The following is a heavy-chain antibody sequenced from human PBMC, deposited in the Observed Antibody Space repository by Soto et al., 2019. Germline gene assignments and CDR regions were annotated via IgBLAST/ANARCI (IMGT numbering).Heavy chain of an antibody. D-gene: IGHD3-16*01. CDR3: AKDRAPAMITFGGDMDY. Sequence: GGSLRLSCAASGFTFSSYGMHWVRQAPGKGLEWVAVISYDGSNKYYADSVKGRFTISRDNSKNTLYLQMNSLRAEDTAVYYYAKDRAPAMITFGGDMDYWGQGTLVTVSS. CDR1: GFTFSSYG. CDR2: ISYDGSNK. V-gene: IGHV3-30*18. J-gene: IGHJ4*02.